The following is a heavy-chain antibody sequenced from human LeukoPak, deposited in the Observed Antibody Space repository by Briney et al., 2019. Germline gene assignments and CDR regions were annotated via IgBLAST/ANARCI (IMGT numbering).Heavy chain of an antibody. D-gene: IGHD3-10*01. Sequence: SETLSLTCTVSGGSISSYYWNWIRQPAGKGLEWIGRIHTSGSTNYNPSLKSRVIVSVDTSRNQFSLKLSSVTAADTAVYYCARDRGDYYGSGSYPYYFDYWGQGTLVTVSS. CDR1: GGSISSYY. J-gene: IGHJ4*02. V-gene: IGHV4-4*07. CDR3: ARDRGDYYGSGSYPYYFDY. CDR2: IHTSGST.